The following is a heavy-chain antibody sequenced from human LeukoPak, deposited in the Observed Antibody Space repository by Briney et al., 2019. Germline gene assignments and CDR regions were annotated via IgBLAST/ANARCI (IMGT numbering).Heavy chain of an antibody. CDR2: IYSGGSI. Sequence: PGGSLRLSCAASGFIVSSHYMSWVRQAPGKGLEWVSVIYSGGSIYYADSVKGRFTISRDESKNTLCLQMNSLRAEDTAVYYCARDFPSGPGRFLDYWGQGTLVTVSS. CDR1: GFIVSSHY. D-gene: IGHD2-15*01. J-gene: IGHJ4*02. V-gene: IGHV3-53*01. CDR3: ARDFPSGPGRFLDY.